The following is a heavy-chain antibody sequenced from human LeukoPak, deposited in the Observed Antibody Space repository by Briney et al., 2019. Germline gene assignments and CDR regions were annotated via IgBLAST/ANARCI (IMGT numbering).Heavy chain of an antibody. CDR3: AGEFAY. J-gene: IGHJ4*02. V-gene: IGHV4-4*07. Sequence: SETLSLTCTVSGGSISSYYWSWIRQPAGKGLEWIGRIYTSGTTYYNPSLKSRVTISVDTSKNQFSLKLTSVTAADTAVHYCAGEFAYWGQGTLVSVSS. CDR1: GGSISSYY. CDR2: IYTSGTT.